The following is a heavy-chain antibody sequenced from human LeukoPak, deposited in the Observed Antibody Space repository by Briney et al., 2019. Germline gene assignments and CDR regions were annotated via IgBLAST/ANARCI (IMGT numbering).Heavy chain of an antibody. D-gene: IGHD3-22*01. V-gene: IGHV4-34*01. CDR2: INHSGST. J-gene: IGHJ4*02. CDR1: CWFFCGYY. Sequence: PSETLSLTCAVYCWFFCGYYWSWIRQPPGKGLEWIGEINHSGSTNYNPSLKSRVTISVDTSKNQFSLKLSSVTAADPAVYFCAGTDYDSSSYYSYWGQGTLVTVSS. CDR3: AGTDYDSSSYYSY.